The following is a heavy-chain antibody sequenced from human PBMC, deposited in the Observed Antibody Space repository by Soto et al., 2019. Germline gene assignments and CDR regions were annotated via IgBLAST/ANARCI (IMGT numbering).Heavy chain of an antibody. Sequence: EVQLVESGGDLVQPGGSLKLSCTGLGFNFSGSALHWVRQPSGKGLEWVGRIRGRAKKYATSYAASVRGRFYLSRDDSKNTAFLQMNSLRGGDTGCYFCWGRGGDSLQDNWGQGTLVTVSS. V-gene: IGHV3-73*01. CDR2: IRGRAKKYAT. J-gene: IGHJ4*02. CDR1: GFNFSGSA. CDR3: WGRGGDSLQDN. D-gene: IGHD4-17*01.